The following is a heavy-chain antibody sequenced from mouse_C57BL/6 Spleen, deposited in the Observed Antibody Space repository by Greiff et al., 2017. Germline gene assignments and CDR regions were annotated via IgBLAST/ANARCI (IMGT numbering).Heavy chain of an antibody. CDR2: IYPGSGNT. Sequence: QVQLQQSGAELVRPGASVKLSCKASGYTFTDYYINWVKQRPGQGLEWIARIYPGSGNTYYNEKFKGKATLTAEKSSSTAYMQLSSLTSEDSAVYFCARGEGDWYFDVWGTGTTVTVSS. V-gene: IGHV1-76*01. J-gene: IGHJ1*03. CDR3: ARGEGDWYFDV. CDR1: GYTFTDYY.